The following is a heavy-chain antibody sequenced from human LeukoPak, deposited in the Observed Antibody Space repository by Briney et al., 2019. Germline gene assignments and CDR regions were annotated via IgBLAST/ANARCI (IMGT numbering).Heavy chain of an antibody. Sequence: GGSLRLSCAASGFTFSNAWMSWVRQAPGKGLEWVGRIKSKTDGGTTDYAAPVKGRFTISRDDSKNTLYLQMNSLKTEDTAVYYCTTGYSSYQDSSGLPDYHYYMDVWGKGTTVTVSS. V-gene: IGHV3-15*01. CDR1: GFTFSNAW. J-gene: IGHJ6*03. CDR2: IKSKTDGGTT. D-gene: IGHD3-22*01. CDR3: TTGYSSYQDSSGLPDYHYYMDV.